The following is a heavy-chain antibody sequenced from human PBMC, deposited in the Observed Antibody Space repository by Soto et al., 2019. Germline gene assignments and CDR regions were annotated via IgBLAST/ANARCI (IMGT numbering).Heavy chain of an antibody. J-gene: IGHJ4*02. CDR2: ISAYNGDT. CDR1: GYTFRDYG. Sequence: ASVKVSCKASGYTFRDYGISWVRQAPGEGLELMGWISAYNGDTNYVERLQDRITMTTDTSTSTAYMELSSLRSEDTAVYYCARDRYYYDSSGYYPRYHFDYWGQGTLVTVSS. D-gene: IGHD3-22*01. V-gene: IGHV1-18*01. CDR3: ARDRYYYDSSGYYPRYHFDY.